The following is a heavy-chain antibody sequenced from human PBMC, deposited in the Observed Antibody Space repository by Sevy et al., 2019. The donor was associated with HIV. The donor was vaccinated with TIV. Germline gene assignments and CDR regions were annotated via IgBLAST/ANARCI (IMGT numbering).Heavy chain of an antibody. J-gene: IGHJ3*01. CDR1: GFTFGDYA. CDR3: SREGSEGTVAQPDALDF. CDR2: IRIKTYGGIT. V-gene: IGHV3-49*03. D-gene: IGHD6-19*01. Sequence: GGSLRLSCTASGFTFGDYAMSWFRQAPGKGLEWVGFIRIKTYGGITEYAASVKGRFTISRDDSKSIAYLQMNSLKTEDTAVHYCSREGSEGTVAQPDALDFWGQGTMVTVSS.